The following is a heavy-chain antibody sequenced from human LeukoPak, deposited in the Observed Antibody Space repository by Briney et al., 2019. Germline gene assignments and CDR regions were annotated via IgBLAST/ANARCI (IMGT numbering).Heavy chain of an antibody. J-gene: IGHJ4*02. CDR3: AKDRTLPGTYARYYSDH. D-gene: IGHD1-26*01. CDR1: GFSSSEYD. V-gene: IGHV3-33*06. CDR2: IWFDGRQT. Sequence: PGGSLRLSCAASGFSSSEYDMHWVRQAPGKGLEWVAVIWFDGRQTFYADSVKGRFTISRDNSKNTLYLQMNSLRPEATALYFCAKDRTLPGTYARYYSDHWGQGSLVTVSS.